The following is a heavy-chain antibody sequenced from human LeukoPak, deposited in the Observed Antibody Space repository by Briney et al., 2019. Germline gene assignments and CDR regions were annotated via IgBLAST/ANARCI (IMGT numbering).Heavy chain of an antibody. CDR3: VQDICSGGSCYADN. CDR1: GFTFDDYA. Sequence: PGRSLRLSCAASGFTFDDYAMHWVRQVPGKGLXXXXXXNWNSAKIGYADSVKGRFTISRDNAKTSLFLQMNSLRVEDTALYYCVQDICSGGSCYADNWGQGTLVTVSS. CDR2: XNWNSAKI. V-gene: IGHV3-9*01. D-gene: IGHD2-15*01. J-gene: IGHJ4*02.